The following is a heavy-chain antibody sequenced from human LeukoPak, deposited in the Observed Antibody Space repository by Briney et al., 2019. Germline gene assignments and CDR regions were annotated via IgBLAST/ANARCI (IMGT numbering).Heavy chain of an antibody. CDR3: ARAHVQWLVPRWFDP. D-gene: IGHD6-19*01. Sequence: SETLSLTWTVSGGSISSYYWSWIRQPPGKGLEWIGYIYYSGSTNYNPSLKSRVTISVDTSKNQFSLKLSSVTAADTAVYYCARAHVQWLVPRWFDPWGQGTLVTVSS. CDR1: GGSISSYY. CDR2: IYYSGST. V-gene: IGHV4-59*01. J-gene: IGHJ5*02.